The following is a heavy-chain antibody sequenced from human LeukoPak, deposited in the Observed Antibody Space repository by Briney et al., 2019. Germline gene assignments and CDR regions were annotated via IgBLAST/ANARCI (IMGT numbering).Heavy chain of an antibody. CDR3: AKFRPGVTLDY. Sequence: PGGSLRLSCAASGFTFDDYGMSWVRQAPGKGLEWVSAISGSGGSTYYADSVKGRFAISRDNSKNTLYLQMNSLRAEDTAVYYCAKFRPGVTLDYWGQGTLVTVSS. J-gene: IGHJ4*02. V-gene: IGHV3-23*01. CDR1: GFTFDDYG. CDR2: ISGSGGST. D-gene: IGHD3-10*01.